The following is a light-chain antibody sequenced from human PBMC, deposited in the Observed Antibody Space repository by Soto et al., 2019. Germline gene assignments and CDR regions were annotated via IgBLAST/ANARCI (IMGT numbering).Light chain of an antibody. CDR3: QQYNSYSKT. V-gene: IGKV1-5*01. Sequence: DIQMTQSPSTLSASVGDRVTITCRASQSISSWLAWYQQKPGKPPKLLIYDASNLERGVPSRFSGSGSGTEFTLTISSLQPDDFATYYCQQYNSYSKTFGQGTKVDIK. CDR1: QSISSW. CDR2: DAS. J-gene: IGKJ1*01.